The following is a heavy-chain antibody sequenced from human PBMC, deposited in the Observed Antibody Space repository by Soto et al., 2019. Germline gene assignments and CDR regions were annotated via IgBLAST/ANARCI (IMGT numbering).Heavy chain of an antibody. Sequence: PSETLSFTXTVSGGSISSSSYYWGWIRQPPGKGLVWIGSIYYSGTTYYNPSLKSRVTISVDTSKNQFSLKLSSVTAADTAVYYCARHRGYYDILTGYYTELNFDYWGQGTLVTVSS. D-gene: IGHD3-9*01. CDR1: GGSISSSSYY. V-gene: IGHV4-39*01. CDR2: IYYSGTT. CDR3: ARHRGYYDILTGYYTELNFDY. J-gene: IGHJ4*02.